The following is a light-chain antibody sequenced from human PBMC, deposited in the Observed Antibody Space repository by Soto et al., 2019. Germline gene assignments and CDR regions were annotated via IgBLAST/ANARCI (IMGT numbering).Light chain of an antibody. Sequence: DIVMTQSPATLSVAPGERVTFSCRASQGVSRKLAWYQHKSGQAPRLLIYGVYTRASGIPDRFSGSGSGTEFTLTITRLEPEDSAVYFCQHYGYSQWTFGQGTKVDIK. CDR3: QHYGYSQWT. CDR2: GVY. J-gene: IGKJ1*01. CDR1: QGVSRK. V-gene: IGKV3D-15*01.